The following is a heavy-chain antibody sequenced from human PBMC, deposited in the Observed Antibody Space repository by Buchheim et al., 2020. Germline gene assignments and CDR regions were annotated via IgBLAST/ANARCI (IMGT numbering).Heavy chain of an antibody. CDR1: GFTFSSYA. V-gene: IGHV3-30-3*01. CDR2: ISYDGSNK. Sequence: QVQLVESGGGVVQPGRSLRLSCAASGFTFSSYAMHWVRQAPGKGLEWVAVISYDGSNKYYADSVKGRFTISRDNSKNKLYLQMNSLRAEDTAVYYCARDIRSGGYSYGILDYWGQGTL. D-gene: IGHD5-18*01. J-gene: IGHJ4*02. CDR3: ARDIRSGGYSYGILDY.